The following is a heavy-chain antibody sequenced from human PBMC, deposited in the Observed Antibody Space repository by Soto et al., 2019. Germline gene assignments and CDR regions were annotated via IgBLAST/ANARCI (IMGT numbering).Heavy chain of an antibody. CDR2: IKQDGSDK. CDR1: GFMFSNYW. J-gene: IGHJ4*02. V-gene: IGHV3-7*01. Sequence: GGSLRLSCAASGFMFSNYWMSWVRQAPGKELEWVAIIKQDGSDKYYVDSVKGRFTISRDNAKNSLYLQMNSLRIEDAAVYYCARNRDYAFDYWGRGTLVTVSS. CDR3: ARNRDYAFDY. D-gene: IGHD4-17*01.